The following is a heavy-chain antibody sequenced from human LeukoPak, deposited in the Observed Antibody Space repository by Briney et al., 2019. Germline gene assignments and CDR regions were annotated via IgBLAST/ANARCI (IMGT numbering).Heavy chain of an antibody. V-gene: IGHV4-59*08. D-gene: IGHD2-15*01. CDR2: IYYSGST. CDR3: AGHSYCSGGSCYWFDP. J-gene: IGHJ5*02. CDR1: GGSISSYY. Sequence: SETLSLTRTVSGGSISSYYWSWIRQPPGKGLEWIGYIYYSGSTNYNPSLKSRVTISVDTSKNQFSLKLSSVTAADTAVYYCAGHSYCSGGSCYWFDPWGQGTLVTVSS.